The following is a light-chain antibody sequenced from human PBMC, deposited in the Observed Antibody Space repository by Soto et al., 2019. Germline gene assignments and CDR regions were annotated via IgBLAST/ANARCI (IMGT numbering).Light chain of an antibody. CDR2: GSS. CDR3: QHYGSSPT. V-gene: IGKV3-20*01. J-gene: IGKJ1*01. CDR1: ERISSSF. Sequence: IVLTQSPGTLSLSPGERVTLSCRTSERISSSFLAWYQQRPGQAPRLLIYGSSSRAPGTPDRFGGSGAGADFTLTISRLEPEDFAVYYCQHYGSSPTFGQGAKVEIK.